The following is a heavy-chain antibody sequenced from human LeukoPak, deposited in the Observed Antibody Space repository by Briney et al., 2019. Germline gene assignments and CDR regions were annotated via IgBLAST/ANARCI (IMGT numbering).Heavy chain of an antibody. J-gene: IGHJ5*02. CDR1: GFTFSTYA. V-gene: IGHV3-23*01. CDR3: AKLRDSTTWYWFDP. Sequence: GGSLRPSCAASGFTFSTYAMTWVRQAPGKGLEWVSGISGSGGSTYYADSVKGRFTISRDNSKNTLYLQMNSLRAEDTAVYYCAKLRDSTTWYWFDPWGQGTLVTDSS. CDR2: ISGSGGST. D-gene: IGHD6-13*01.